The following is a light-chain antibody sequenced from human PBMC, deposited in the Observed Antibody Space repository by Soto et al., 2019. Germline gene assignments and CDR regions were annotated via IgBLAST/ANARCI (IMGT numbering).Light chain of an antibody. V-gene: IGLV2-8*01. CDR2: EVV. CDR3: KSYAGSNTYV. CDR1: KNDIGVYDF. Sequence: QSALTQPPSASGSPGQSVTISCTGTKNDIGVYDFVSWYQHHPGKAPRLIIYEVVQRPSGVPDRFSGSKSGNTAPLTVSGLQAADEGDYFCKSYAGSNTYVFGSGTKVTVL. J-gene: IGLJ1*01.